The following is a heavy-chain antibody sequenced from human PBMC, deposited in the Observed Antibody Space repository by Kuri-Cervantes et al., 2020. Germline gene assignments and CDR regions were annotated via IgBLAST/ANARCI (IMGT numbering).Heavy chain of an antibody. D-gene: IGHD6-19*01. CDR3: AREQVAGNRNDAFDI. Sequence: GESLKISCVASTFTFSSYWMHWVRQAPGKGLVWVSRINSDGSSTTYADSVRGRFTISRDNAKNTLYLQMNSLRADDTAVYYCAREQVAGNRNDAFDIWGQGTMVTVSS. V-gene: IGHV3-74*01. CDR2: INSDGSST. CDR1: TFTFSSYW. J-gene: IGHJ3*02.